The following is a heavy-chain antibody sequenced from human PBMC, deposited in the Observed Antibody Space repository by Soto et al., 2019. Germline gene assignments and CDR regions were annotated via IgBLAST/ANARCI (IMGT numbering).Heavy chain of an antibody. CDR1: GDSISSDYY. Sequence: PSETLSLTCAVSGDSISSDYYWGWIRQPPGKGLEWIGSFHHSGSTYYNPSLKSRVTISIDTSKNQFSLKLNSMTAADTAVFYCARTANYDILTGYYYFDYWGQGAVVTVSS. V-gene: IGHV4-38-2*01. CDR3: ARTANYDILTGYYYFDY. J-gene: IGHJ4*02. D-gene: IGHD3-9*01. CDR2: FHHSGST.